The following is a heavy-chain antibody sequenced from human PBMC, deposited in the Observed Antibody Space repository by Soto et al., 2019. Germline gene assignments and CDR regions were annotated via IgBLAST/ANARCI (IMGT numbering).Heavy chain of an antibody. CDR3: ARVSAGGDYYGMDV. CDR2: SGTAGDT. V-gene: IGHV3-13*01. Sequence: EVQLVESGGGLVQPGGSLRLSCAASGFTFRSYDMHWVRQATGKVLEWVSASGTAGDTYYPGSVECRITISRENAKNALYLQMNSLRAEDTAVYYCARVSAGGDYYGMDVWGQGTTVTVSS. CDR1: GFTFRSYD. J-gene: IGHJ6*02. D-gene: IGHD6-13*01.